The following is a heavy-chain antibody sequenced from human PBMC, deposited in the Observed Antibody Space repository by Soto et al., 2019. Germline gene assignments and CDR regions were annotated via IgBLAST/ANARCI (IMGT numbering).Heavy chain of an antibody. D-gene: IGHD6-19*01. CDR3: ARGYPVEDFDY. J-gene: IGHJ4*02. V-gene: IGHV4-59*01. Sequence: SETLSLTCTVSGGSISSYYWSWIRQPPGKGLEWIGYIYYSGSTNYNPSLKSRVTISVDTSKNQFSLKLSSVTAADTAVYYCARGYPVEDFDYWGQGTLVTVSS. CDR2: IYYSGST. CDR1: GGSISSYY.